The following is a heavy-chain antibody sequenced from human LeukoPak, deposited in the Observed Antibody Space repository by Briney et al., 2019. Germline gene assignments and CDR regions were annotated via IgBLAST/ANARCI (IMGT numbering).Heavy chain of an antibody. D-gene: IGHD6-13*01. J-gene: IGHJ5*02. CDR3: AMSRGGPSSSWPNWFDP. CDR2: IYHSGST. V-gene: IGHV4-38-2*02. CDR1: GYSISSGYY. Sequence: PSETLSLTCTVSGYSISSGYYWGWIRQPPGKGLEWIGSIYHSGSTYYNPSLKSRVTISLDTSKNQFSLKLSSVTAADTAVYYCAMSRGGPSSSWPNWFDPWGQGTLVTVSS.